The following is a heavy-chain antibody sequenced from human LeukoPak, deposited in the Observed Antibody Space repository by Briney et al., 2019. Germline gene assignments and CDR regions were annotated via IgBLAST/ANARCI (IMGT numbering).Heavy chain of an antibody. Sequence: GGSLRLSCAASGFTFSSYAMSWVRQAPGKGLEWVSTITGGGENTYYADSVRGRFTISRDNSKTTLHLQMNGLRAEDTAVYYCAKVLTGSQDYWGQGTLVTVSS. CDR3: AKVLTGSQDY. D-gene: IGHD7-27*01. J-gene: IGHJ4*02. V-gene: IGHV3-23*01. CDR2: ITGGGENT. CDR1: GFTFSSYA.